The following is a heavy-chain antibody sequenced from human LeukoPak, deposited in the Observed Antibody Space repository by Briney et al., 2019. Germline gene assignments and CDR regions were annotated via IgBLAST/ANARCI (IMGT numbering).Heavy chain of an antibody. CDR2: INHSGST. Sequence: SETLSLTCAVYGGSFSGYYWSWIRQPPGKGLEWIGEINHSGSTNYNPSLKSRVTISVDTSKNQFSLKLSSVTAADTAVYYCARGRGTMIVVVISNWFDPWGQGTLVTVSS. V-gene: IGHV4-34*01. CDR1: GGSFSGYY. J-gene: IGHJ5*02. CDR3: ARGRGTMIVVVISNWFDP. D-gene: IGHD3-22*01.